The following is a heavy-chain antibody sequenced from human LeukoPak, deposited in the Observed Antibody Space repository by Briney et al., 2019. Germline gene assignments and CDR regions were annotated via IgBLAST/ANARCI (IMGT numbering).Heavy chain of an antibody. CDR3: AKRDHYGSGRGCYYMDV. J-gene: IGHJ6*03. CDR1: GFTFSDYG. Sequence: TGGSLRLACEASGFTFSDYGMHWVRQAPGKGLEWVAFTQSTGSDKYYGDSVQGRFTISRDNSKNTLYLQMDSLRPEDTAVYYCAKRDHYGSGRGCYYMDVWGKGATVTVSS. D-gene: IGHD3-10*01. V-gene: IGHV3-30*02. CDR2: TQSTGSDK.